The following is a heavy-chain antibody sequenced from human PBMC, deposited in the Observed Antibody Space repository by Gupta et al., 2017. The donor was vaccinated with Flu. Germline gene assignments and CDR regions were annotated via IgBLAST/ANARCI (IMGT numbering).Heavy chain of an antibody. J-gene: IGHJ4*02. D-gene: IGHD2-21*02. CDR3: AREFPCGGDCYVLDS. CDR1: GGTFSSSS. CDR2: ILPVIGAA. V-gene: IGHV1-69*01. Sequence: QVQLVQSGTEVKEPGSSVKVSCKASGGTFSSSSITWVRQAPGQGLEWMGGILPVIGAANYAQKFQGRVTLTADESTRTAYMELSTLRSDDTAVYYCAREFPCGGDCYVLDSWGQGTQVSVYS.